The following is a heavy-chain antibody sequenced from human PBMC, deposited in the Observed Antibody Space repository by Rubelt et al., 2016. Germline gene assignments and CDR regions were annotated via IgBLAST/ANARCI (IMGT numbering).Heavy chain of an antibody. V-gene: IGHV1-18*01. D-gene: IGHD2-15*01. J-gene: IGHJ4*02. CDR1: GYTFISYG. CDR2: ISAYDGNT. Sequence: QIQLVQSGPEVEKPGASVKVSCKASGYTFISYGISWIRQAPGQGLEWMRWISAYDGNTNYAQKVQCRVTMTTDTSTSTAYMELRSLRSDDTAVYYCATVSCSGGSCYSLSLGYWGQGTLVTVSS. CDR3: ATVSCSGGSCYSLSLGY.